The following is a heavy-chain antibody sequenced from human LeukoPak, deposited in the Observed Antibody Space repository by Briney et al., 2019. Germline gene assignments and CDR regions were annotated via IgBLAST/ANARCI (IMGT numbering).Heavy chain of an antibody. CDR2: IIPIFGTA. J-gene: IGHJ5*02. CDR3: ARDNSVRDEAWWFNP. Sequence: PKASVKVSCKASGGTFSSYAISWVRQAPGQGLEWMGGIIPIFGTANYAQKFQGRVTITADKSTSTAYMELSSLRSEDTAVYYCARDNSVRDEAWWFNPWGQGTLVTVSS. D-gene: IGHD5-24*01. CDR1: GGTFSSYA. V-gene: IGHV1-69*06.